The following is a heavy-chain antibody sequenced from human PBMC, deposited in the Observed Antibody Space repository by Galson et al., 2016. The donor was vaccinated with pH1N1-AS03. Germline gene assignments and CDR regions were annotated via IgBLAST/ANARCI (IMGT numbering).Heavy chain of an antibody. CDR3: AKDHPAVAGAWFFQH. J-gene: IGHJ1*01. CDR2: IPYDGNNK. Sequence: SLRLSCAASGFTFSNYGIHWVRQAPGKGLEWVAFIPYDGNNKYYSDSVKGRFTISRDNSKNTVYLQMNSLRAEDTAVYYCAKDHPAVAGAWFFQHWGLGTLVTVSA. V-gene: IGHV3-30*02. CDR1: GFTFSNYG. D-gene: IGHD6-19*01.